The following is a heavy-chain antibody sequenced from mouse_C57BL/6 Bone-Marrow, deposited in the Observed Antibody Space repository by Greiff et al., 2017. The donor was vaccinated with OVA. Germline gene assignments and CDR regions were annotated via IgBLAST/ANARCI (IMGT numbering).Heavy chain of an antibody. D-gene: IGHD2-2*01. V-gene: IGHV1-5*01. CDR3: TSYYGYDAWFAY. CDR1: GYTFTSYW. CDR2: IYPGNSDT. Sequence: VQLQQSGTVLARPGASVKMSCKTSGYTFTSYWMHWVKQRPGQGLEWIGAIYPGNSDTSYNQKFKGKAKLTAVTSASTAYMELSSLTNEDSAVYYCTSYYGYDAWFAYWGQGTLVTVSA. J-gene: IGHJ3*01.